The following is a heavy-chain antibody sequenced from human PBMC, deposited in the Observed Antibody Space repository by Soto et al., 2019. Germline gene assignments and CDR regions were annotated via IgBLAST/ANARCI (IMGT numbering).Heavy chain of an antibody. V-gene: IGHV1-69*13. D-gene: IGHD3-10*01. J-gene: IGHJ4*02. CDR2: IIPIFGTA. Sequence: GASVKVSCKASGGTFSSSAISWVRQAPGQGLEWMGGIIPIFGTANYAQKFQRRVTITADESTSTAYMELSSLRSEDTAVYYCASYGLGSHRDYDYWGQGTLVTVSS. CDR3: ASYGLGSHRDYDY. CDR1: GGTFSSSA.